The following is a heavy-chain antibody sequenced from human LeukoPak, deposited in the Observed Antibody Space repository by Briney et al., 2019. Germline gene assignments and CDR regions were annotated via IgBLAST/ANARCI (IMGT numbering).Heavy chain of an antibody. J-gene: IGHJ4*02. V-gene: IGHV3-53*01. CDR1: GFTVSSSY. Sequence: PGGSLRLSCAASGFTVSSSYMSWVRQAPGKGLEWVSLIYSGGSTSYTDSVKGRFTISRDNSKNTLYLQMNSLRAEDTAVYYCARDAGATPFDYWGQGTLVTVSS. CDR3: ARDAGATPFDY. D-gene: IGHD1-26*01. CDR2: IYSGGST.